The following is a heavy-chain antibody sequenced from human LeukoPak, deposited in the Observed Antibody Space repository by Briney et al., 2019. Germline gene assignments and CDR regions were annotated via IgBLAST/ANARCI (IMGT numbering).Heavy chain of an antibody. CDR1: GGSISSYY. CDR2: IYYSGST. J-gene: IGHJ4*02. V-gene: IGHV4-59*01. D-gene: IGHD3-22*01. Sequence: SETLSLTCTVSGGSISSYYWSWIRQPPGKGLEWIGYIYYSGSTNYNPSLKSRVTISVDTSKNQFSLKLSSVTATDTAVYYCASSRTYYYDSSGYSFDYWGQGALVTVSS. CDR3: ASSRTYYYDSSGYSFDY.